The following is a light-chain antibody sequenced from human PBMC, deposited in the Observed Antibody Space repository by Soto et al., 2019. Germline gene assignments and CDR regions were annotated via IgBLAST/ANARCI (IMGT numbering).Light chain of an antibody. CDR1: QGISNY. J-gene: IGKJ1*01. CDR2: AAS. V-gene: IGKV1-27*01. CDR3: QKYNSAPPT. Sequence: DIQMTQSPSSLSASVGDRVTITCRASQGISNYLAWYQQKPGKVPKVLIYAASTLQSGVPSRFSGSGSGTDFTLTISSLQPEDGATYYCQKYNSAPPTFGQGTKVEIK.